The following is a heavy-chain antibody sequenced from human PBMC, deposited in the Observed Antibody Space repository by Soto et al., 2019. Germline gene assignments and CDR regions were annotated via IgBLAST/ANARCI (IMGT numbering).Heavy chain of an antibody. Sequence: QVQLVQSGAEVKKPGSSVKVSCKASGGTFSSYAISWVRQAPGQGLEWMGGIIPIFGTANYAQKFQGRVTITADESTSRAYMELSSLRSEDTAVYYCARDPIESDYSQPTVFDYWGQGTLVTVSS. V-gene: IGHV1-69*12. CDR3: ARDPIESDYSQPTVFDY. CDR2: IIPIFGTA. CDR1: GGTFSSYA. D-gene: IGHD4-4*01. J-gene: IGHJ4*02.